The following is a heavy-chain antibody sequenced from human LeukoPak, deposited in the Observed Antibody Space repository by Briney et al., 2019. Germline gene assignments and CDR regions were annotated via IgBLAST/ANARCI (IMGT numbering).Heavy chain of an antibody. CDR1: GFTFSSYA. J-gene: IGHJ4*02. V-gene: IGHV3-30-3*01. CDR3: ARESVDIVANYFDH. CDR2: ISYDGSNK. Sequence: GGSLRLSCAASGFTFSSYAMHWVRQAPGKGLEWVAVISYDGSNKDYADSVKGRFTISRDNSKNTLYLQMNSLRAEDTAVYYCARESVDIVANYFDHWGQGTLVTVSS. D-gene: IGHD5-12*01.